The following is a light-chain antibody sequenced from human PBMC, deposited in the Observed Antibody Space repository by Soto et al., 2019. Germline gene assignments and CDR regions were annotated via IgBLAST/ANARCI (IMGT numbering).Light chain of an antibody. V-gene: IGKV3-20*01. CDR3: QQYGSSPPYT. CDR1: QNIASRS. CDR2: ASS. Sequence: EIVLTQSPGTLSLSPGLRATLSCRASQNIASRSVAWYQQHPGQAPRLLIYASSTRATGIPDRFSGSGSGTDFTLTISRLEPEDFAVYYCQQYGSSPPYTFGQGTKLEIK. J-gene: IGKJ2*01.